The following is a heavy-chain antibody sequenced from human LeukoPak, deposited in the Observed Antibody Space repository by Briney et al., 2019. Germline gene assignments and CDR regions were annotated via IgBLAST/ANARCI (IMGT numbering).Heavy chain of an antibody. CDR2: IKSKTDGGIT. CDR1: GFTFSNAW. D-gene: IGHD3-9*01. Sequence: PGGSLTLSCAASGFTFSNAWMRWVRQAPGKGLEWVGRIKSKTDGGITDCAAPVKGRFTISRDYSKNTMYLQMNSLKTEDTAVYYCTTVQEVRYFDWLLEGVDYMDYWGQGTLVTVSS. J-gene: IGHJ4*02. V-gene: IGHV3-15*01. CDR3: TTVQEVRYFDWLLEGVDYMDY.